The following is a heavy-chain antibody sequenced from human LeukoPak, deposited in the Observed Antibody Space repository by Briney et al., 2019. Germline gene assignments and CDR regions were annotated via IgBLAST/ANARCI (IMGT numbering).Heavy chain of an antibody. V-gene: IGHV1-69*04. CDR1: GGTFSSYA. CDR2: IIPILGIA. Sequence: ASVKVSCKASGGTFSSYAISWVRQAPGQGLEWMGRIIPILGIANYAQKFQGRVTITADKSTSTAYMELSSLRSEDTAVYYCAREPDDLCSSTSCYGGDYWGQGTLVTVSS. J-gene: IGHJ4*02. CDR3: AREPDDLCSSTSCYGGDY. D-gene: IGHD2-2*01.